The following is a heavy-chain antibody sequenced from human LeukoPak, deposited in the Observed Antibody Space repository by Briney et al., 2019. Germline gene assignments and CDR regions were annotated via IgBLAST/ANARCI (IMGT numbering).Heavy chain of an antibody. CDR2: IYPGDSDT. Sequence: GESLKISCKGSGYTFTNYWIGWVRQMPGKGLEWMGIIYPGDSDTRYSPSFQGQVTISADKSISTAYLQWSSLKASDTAMYYRARPSSGSSPDYWGQGTLVTVSS. J-gene: IGHJ4*02. CDR1: GYTFTNYW. D-gene: IGHD6-13*01. V-gene: IGHV5-51*01. CDR3: ARPSSGSSPDY.